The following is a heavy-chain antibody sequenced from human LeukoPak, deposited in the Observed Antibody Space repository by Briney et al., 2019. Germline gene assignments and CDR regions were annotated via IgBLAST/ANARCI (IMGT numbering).Heavy chain of an antibody. CDR3: ARDVEQWLVRVYYFDY. CDR2: IITSGANT. J-gene: IGHJ4*02. CDR1: GFILRNYD. V-gene: IGHV3-23*01. Sequence: GGSLRLSCAASGFILRNYDMTWVRQAPGKGLQWVSHIITSGANTYYADSVKGRFTISRDNSKNSLYLQMNSLRAEDTAVYYCARDVEQWLVRVYYFDYWGQGTLVTVSS. D-gene: IGHD6-19*01.